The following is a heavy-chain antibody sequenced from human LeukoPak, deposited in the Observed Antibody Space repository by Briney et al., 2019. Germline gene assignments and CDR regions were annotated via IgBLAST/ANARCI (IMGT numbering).Heavy chain of an antibody. CDR3: ARQKRILWFGELFPFGDFDY. CDR1: GYSFTSYW. V-gene: IGHV5-51*01. D-gene: IGHD3-10*01. J-gene: IGHJ4*02. Sequence: KNGESLKISCKDSGYSFTSYWIGWVRQMPGKGLEWMGIIYPGDSDTRYSPSFQGQVTISADKSISTAYLQWSSLKASDTAMYYCARQKRILWFGELFPFGDFDYWGQGTLVTVSS. CDR2: IYPGDSDT.